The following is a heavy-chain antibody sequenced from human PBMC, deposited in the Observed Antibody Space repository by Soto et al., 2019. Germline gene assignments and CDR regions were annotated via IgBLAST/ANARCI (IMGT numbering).Heavy chain of an antibody. CDR1: GYTFTDYY. CDR3: ARDQSPSSGWPGMDV. D-gene: IGHD6-19*01. Sequence: QVQLVQSGAEVSKPGASVKVSCKASGYTFTDYYMHWVRQAPGQGLEWMGRINPNSGGTNYAQKFPGRVTMTRATSISTAYMELNRLRSDATAVYYCARDQSPSSGWPGMDVWGQGTTVTVSS. V-gene: IGHV1-2*02. J-gene: IGHJ6*02. CDR2: INPNSGGT.